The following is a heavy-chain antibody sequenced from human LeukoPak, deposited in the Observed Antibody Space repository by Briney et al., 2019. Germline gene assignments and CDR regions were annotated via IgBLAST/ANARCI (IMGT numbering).Heavy chain of an antibody. CDR2: ISYDGSNK. J-gene: IGHJ3*02. Sequence: GRSLRLSCAASGFTFSSYAMHWVRQAPGKGLEGVAVISYDGSNKYYADSVKGRFTISRDNSKNTLYLQMNSLRAEDTAVYYCARDQHPIWFGEFAFDIWGQGTMVTVSS. CDR1: GFTFSSYA. V-gene: IGHV3-30-3*01. D-gene: IGHD3-10*01. CDR3: ARDQHPIWFGEFAFDI.